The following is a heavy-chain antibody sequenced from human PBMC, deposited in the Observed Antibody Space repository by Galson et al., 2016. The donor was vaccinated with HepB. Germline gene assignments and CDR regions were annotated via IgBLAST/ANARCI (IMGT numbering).Heavy chain of an antibody. CDR1: GDSVSSGNW. CDR3: ARHVAVSGTRGFDI. CDR2: TVGRGTA. D-gene: IGHD6-19*01. Sequence: ETLSLTCVVFGDSVSSGNWWSWVRQPPGKGLEWIGETVGRGTAYYNPSLNSRVTISLDKSNNQLSLRLTSVTAADTAMYFCARHVAVSGTRGFDIWDQGTMVTVSS. V-gene: IGHV4/OR15-8*01. J-gene: IGHJ3*02.